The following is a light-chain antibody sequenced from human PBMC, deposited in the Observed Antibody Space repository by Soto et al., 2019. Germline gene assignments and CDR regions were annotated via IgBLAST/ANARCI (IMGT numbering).Light chain of an antibody. CDR2: DVS. CDR1: SSDVGGYNY. J-gene: IGLJ1*01. CDR3: SSYTSSSTLYV. V-gene: IGLV2-14*01. Sequence: QSALTQPASVSGSPGQSITISCTGTSSDVGGYNYVSWYQQHPGKAPNLMIYDVSNRPSGVSNRFSGSKSGNTASLTISGLQAEDEADYYCSSYTSSSTLYVLGTGTKLTVL.